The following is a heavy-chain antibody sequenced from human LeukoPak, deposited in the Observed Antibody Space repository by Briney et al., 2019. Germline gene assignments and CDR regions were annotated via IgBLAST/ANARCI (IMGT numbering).Heavy chain of an antibody. Sequence: SETLSLTCAVYDGSFNVYYWTGIRQSPAKGLEWIGEINHSGGTMYNPSLKSRVTMSVDTSKSQFSLKLTSVTAADSAVYYCTRRAYTYDSYFFDHWGLGTLVTVSS. CDR2: INHSGGT. J-gene: IGHJ4*02. CDR1: DGSFNVYY. D-gene: IGHD5-18*01. V-gene: IGHV4-34*01. CDR3: TRRAYTYDSYFFDH.